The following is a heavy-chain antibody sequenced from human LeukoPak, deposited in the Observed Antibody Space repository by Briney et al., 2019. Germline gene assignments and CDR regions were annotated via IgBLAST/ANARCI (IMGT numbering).Heavy chain of an antibody. V-gene: IGHV1-2*02. D-gene: IGHD1-26*01. Sequence: ASVKVSCKASGYTFTGYYMHWVRQAPAQGLEWMGWINPNSGGTNYAQKFQGRVTMTRDTSISTAYMELSRLRSDDTAVYYCARVLSRGSSPFGYWGQGTLVTVSS. CDR1: GYTFTGYY. CDR2: INPNSGGT. CDR3: ARVLSRGSSPFGY. J-gene: IGHJ4*02.